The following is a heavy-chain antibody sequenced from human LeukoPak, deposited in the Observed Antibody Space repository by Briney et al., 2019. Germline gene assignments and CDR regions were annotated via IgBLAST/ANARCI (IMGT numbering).Heavy chain of an antibody. D-gene: IGHD3-22*01. CDR3: ARCDHYYDSSGYSGDAFDI. J-gene: IGHJ3*02. CDR2: IYTSGST. Sequence: SETLSLTCTVSGGSISSYYWSWIRQPAGKGLEWIGRIYTSGSTNYNPSLKSRVTMSVDTSKNQFSLKLSSVTAADTAVYYCARCDHYYDSSGYSGDAFDIWGQGTMVTVS. V-gene: IGHV4-4*07. CDR1: GGSISSYY.